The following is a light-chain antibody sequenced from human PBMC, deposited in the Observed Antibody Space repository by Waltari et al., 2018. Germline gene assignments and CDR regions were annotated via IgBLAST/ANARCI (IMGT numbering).Light chain of an antibody. V-gene: IGLV2-11*01. CDR1: SSDVGGYTY. CDR3: CRYEAGDTSV. CDR2: DVT. J-gene: IGLJ1*01. Sequence: QSDLTQPRSVSGSPGQSVTISCTGTSSDVGGYTYVSWYQQHPGKAPKLMMSDVTHRPSGVPDRFSGSNSGNTAPLTIAGLQAVDDAAYYCCRYEAGDTSVYGSGPNVTV.